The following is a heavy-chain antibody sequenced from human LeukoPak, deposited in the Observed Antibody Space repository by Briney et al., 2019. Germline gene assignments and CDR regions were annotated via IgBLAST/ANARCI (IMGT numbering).Heavy chain of an antibody. J-gene: IGHJ6*03. CDR1: GFTFDDYG. Sequence: GGSLRLSCAASGFTFDDYGMSWVRQAPGKGLEWVSGINWNGDSTGYADSVKGRFTISRDNAKNSLYLQMNSLRAEDTAVYYCARGGYYYYYMDVWGKGTTVTISS. CDR3: ARGGYYYYYMDV. V-gene: IGHV3-20*04. CDR2: INWNGDST.